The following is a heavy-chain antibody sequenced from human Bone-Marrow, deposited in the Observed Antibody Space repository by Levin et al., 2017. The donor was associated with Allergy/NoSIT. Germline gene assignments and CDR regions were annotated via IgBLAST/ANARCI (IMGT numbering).Heavy chain of an antibody. Sequence: SQTLSLTCTVSGGSISSYYWSWIRQPPGKGLEWIGYIYYSGSTNYNPSLKSRVTISVDTSKNQFSLKLSSVTAADTAVYYWARVNRRYNWNYGAFDIWGQGTMVTVSS. CDR1: GGSISSYY. J-gene: IGHJ3*02. CDR2: IYYSGST. CDR3: ARVNRRYNWNYGAFDI. D-gene: IGHD1-7*01. V-gene: IGHV4-59*01.